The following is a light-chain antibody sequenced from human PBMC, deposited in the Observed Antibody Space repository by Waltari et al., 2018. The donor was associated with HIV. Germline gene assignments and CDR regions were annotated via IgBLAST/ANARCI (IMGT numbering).Light chain of an antibody. Sequence: SYELKQPPSVSVSPGETARLTCSGEAFPKQYAFWYQQKPGQAPVLVIYKDSERPSDIPERFSASGSGTVVTLTISGVQAEDEADYYCQSADSSGTYVFGTGTRVTVL. CDR1: AFPKQY. J-gene: IGLJ1*01. CDR3: QSADSSGTYV. V-gene: IGLV3-25*03. CDR2: KDS.